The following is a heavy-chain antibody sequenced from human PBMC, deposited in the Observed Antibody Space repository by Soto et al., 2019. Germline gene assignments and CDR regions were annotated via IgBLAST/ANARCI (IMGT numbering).Heavy chain of an antibody. J-gene: IGHJ6*02. V-gene: IGHV3-15*07. CDR2: IKSKTDGGTT. Sequence: GGSLRLSCATSGFTFSNAWMNWVRQAPGKGLEWVGRIKSKTDGGTTDYATPVKGRFTISRDDSKNTLYLQMNSLKTEDTAVYYCTTEGYCSGGSCYGSGGMDVWGQGTTVTVSS. CDR1: GFTFSNAW. D-gene: IGHD2-15*01. CDR3: TTEGYCSGGSCYGSGGMDV.